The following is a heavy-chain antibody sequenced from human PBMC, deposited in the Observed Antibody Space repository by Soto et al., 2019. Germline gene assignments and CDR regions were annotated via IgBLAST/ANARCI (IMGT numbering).Heavy chain of an antibody. J-gene: IGHJ6*04. CDR3: ARDGGYDFWSGYPNYYYYGMDV. V-gene: IGHV1-18*04. CDR1: GYTFTSYG. D-gene: IGHD3-3*01. Sequence: QVQLVQSGAEVKKPGASVKVSCKASGYTFTSYGISWVRQAPGQGLEWMGWISAYNGNTNYTQKLQGRVTMTTDTSTSTDYMELRSLRSDDTAVYYCARDGGYDFWSGYPNYYYYGMDVWGKGTTVTVSS. CDR2: ISAYNGNT.